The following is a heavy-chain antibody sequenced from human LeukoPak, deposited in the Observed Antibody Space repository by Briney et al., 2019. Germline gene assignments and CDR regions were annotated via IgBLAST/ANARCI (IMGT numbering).Heavy chain of an antibody. D-gene: IGHD2-15*01. CDR3: AKEADSGAFDI. CDR1: GFTFDDYA. Sequence: GGSLRLSCVASGFTFDDYAMHWVRQAPGKGLEWVSGISWNSGSMGYADSVKGRFTISRDSAKNSLYLQMNSLRAEDTALYYCAKEADSGAFDIWGQGTMVTVSS. CDR2: ISWNSGSM. J-gene: IGHJ3*02. V-gene: IGHV3-9*01.